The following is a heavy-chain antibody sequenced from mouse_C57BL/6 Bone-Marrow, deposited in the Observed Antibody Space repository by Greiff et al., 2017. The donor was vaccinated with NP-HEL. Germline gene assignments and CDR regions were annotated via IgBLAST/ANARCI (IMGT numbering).Heavy chain of an antibody. CDR3: AMSPLRGYAMDY. Sequence: EVQLVESGGGLVQPGGSLKLSCAASGFTFSDYYMYWVRQTPEKRLEWVAYISNGGGSTYYPDTVKGRFTISRDNATNNLYLQMSRLKSEDTAMYYCAMSPLRGYAMDYWGQGTSVTVSS. D-gene: IGHD3-1*01. J-gene: IGHJ4*01. CDR1: GFTFSDYY. V-gene: IGHV5-12*01. CDR2: ISNGGGST.